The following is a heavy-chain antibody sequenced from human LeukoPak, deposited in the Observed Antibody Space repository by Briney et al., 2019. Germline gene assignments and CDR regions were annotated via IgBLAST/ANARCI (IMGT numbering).Heavy chain of an antibody. CDR2: INPSGGST. CDR3: AKSAVAGPFDY. J-gene: IGHJ4*02. V-gene: IGHV1-46*01. CDR1: GYTFTSYY. D-gene: IGHD6-19*01. Sequence: ASVKVSCKASGYTFTSYYMHWVRQAPGQGLEWMGIINPSGGSTSYAQKFQGRVTMTRDTSTSTVYMELSSLRSEDTAVYYCAKSAVAGPFDYWGQGTLVTVSS.